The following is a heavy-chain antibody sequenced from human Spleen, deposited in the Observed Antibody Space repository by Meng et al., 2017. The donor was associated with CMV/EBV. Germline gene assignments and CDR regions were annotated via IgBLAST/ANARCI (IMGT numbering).Heavy chain of an antibody. J-gene: IGHJ1*01. CDR3: ARSWQLLYVYFQH. CDR1: GFTFSSYW. D-gene: IGHD2-2*02. Sequence: GESLKISCAASGFTFSSYWMSWVRQAPGKGLEWVANIKQDGSEKYYVDSVKGRFTISRDNAKNSLYLQMNSLRGEDMAVYYCARSWQLLYVYFQHWGQGTLVTVSS. CDR2: IKQDGSEK. V-gene: IGHV3-7*01.